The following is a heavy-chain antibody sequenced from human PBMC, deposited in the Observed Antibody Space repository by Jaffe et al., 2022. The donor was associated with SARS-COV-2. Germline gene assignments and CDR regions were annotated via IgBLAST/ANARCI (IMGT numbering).Heavy chain of an antibody. CDR3: ARQVGDMVRGPTLGDY. CDR2: IYYSGST. V-gene: IGHV4-39*01. CDR1: GGSISSSSYY. J-gene: IGHJ4*02. Sequence: QLQLQESGPGLVKPSETLSLTCTVSGGSISSSSYYWGWIRQPPGKGLEWIGSIYYSGSTYYNPSLKSRVTISVDTSKNQFSLKLSSVTAADTAVYYCARQVGDMVRGPTLGDYWGQGTLVTVSS. D-gene: IGHD3-10*01.